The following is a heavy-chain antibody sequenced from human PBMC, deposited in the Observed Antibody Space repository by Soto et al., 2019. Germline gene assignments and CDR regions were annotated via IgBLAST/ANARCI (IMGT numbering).Heavy chain of an antibody. Sequence: QVQLVESGGGVVQPGRSLRLSCAASGFTFSSFAMHWVRQAPGKGLEWVAVISYDGSNKYYADSVKGRFTISRDNSKNTLYLQMNSLRAEDTAVYYCARDRGGYCISTSCFRPGDYWGHGTLVTVSS. D-gene: IGHD2-2*01. J-gene: IGHJ4*01. V-gene: IGHV3-30-3*01. CDR3: ARDRGGYCISTSCFRPGDY. CDR1: GFTFSSFA. CDR2: ISYDGSNK.